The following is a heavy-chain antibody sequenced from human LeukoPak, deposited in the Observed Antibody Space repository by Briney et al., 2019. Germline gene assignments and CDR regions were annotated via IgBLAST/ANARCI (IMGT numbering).Heavy chain of an antibody. D-gene: IGHD6-13*01. CDR1: GGTFSSYA. CDR3: AGDPTYSSSWYSFDY. V-gene: IGHV1-69*13. CDR2: IIPIFGTA. J-gene: IGHJ4*02. Sequence: SVKVSCKASGGTFSSYAISWVRQAPGQGLEWMGGIIPIFGTANYAQKFQGRVTITADESTSTAYMELSSLRSEDTAVYYCAGDPTYSSSWYSFDYWGQGTLVTVSS.